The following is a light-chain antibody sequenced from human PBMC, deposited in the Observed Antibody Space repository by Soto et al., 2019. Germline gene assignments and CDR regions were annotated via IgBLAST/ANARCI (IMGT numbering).Light chain of an antibody. Sequence: EIVMTQSPATLSVSPGEIATLSFRASQNIDINLVWYQQKPGQAPRLLIYDASSRATGVPDRFSGGGSGTDFTLTISSLQPEDSATYYCQQLHSYPVTFGHGTRLEIK. CDR3: QQLHSYPVT. CDR1: QNIDIN. CDR2: DAS. V-gene: IGKV3D-15*01. J-gene: IGKJ5*01.